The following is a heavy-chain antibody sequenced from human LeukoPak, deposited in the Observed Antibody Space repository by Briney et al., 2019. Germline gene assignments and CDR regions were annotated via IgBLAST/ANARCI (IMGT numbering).Heavy chain of an antibody. V-gene: IGHV4-34*01. D-gene: IGHD1-7*01. CDR1: GGSFSGYY. CDR3: AREAGTNWFDP. Sequence: NPSETLSLTCAVYGGSFSGYYWSWIRQPPGKGLEWIGEINHSGSTNYNPSLKSRVTISVDTSKNQFSLKLSSVTAADTAVYYCAREAGTNWFDPWGQGTLVTVSS. J-gene: IGHJ5*02. CDR2: INHSGST.